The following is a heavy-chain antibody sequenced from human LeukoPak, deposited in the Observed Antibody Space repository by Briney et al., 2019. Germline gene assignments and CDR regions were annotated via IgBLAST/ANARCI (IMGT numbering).Heavy chain of an antibody. CDR3: AKDWAGYSSSWYYFDY. CDR1: GFTFDDYA. D-gene: IGHD6-13*01. Sequence: GRSLRLSCAASGFTFDDYAMHWVRQAPGKGLEWVSGISWNSGSIGNADSVKGRFTISRDNAKNSLYLQMNSLRAEDTALYYCAKDWAGYSSSWYYFDYWGQGTLVTVSS. V-gene: IGHV3-9*01. CDR2: ISWNSGSI. J-gene: IGHJ4*02.